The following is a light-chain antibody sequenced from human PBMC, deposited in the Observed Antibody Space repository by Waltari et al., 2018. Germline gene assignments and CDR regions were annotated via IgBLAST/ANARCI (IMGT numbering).Light chain of an antibody. CDR1: QDISKN. J-gene: IGKJ4*01. CDR3: QQYDNLPLT. Sequence: DIQRTQSPSSLSASVGARVTITSQASQDISKNLNWYQQKPGKAPNLLIYDASNLQRGVPSRFSGSGSGTHFTFTINSLQPEDIATYYCQQYDNLPLTFGGGTKVEIK. CDR2: DAS. V-gene: IGKV1-33*01.